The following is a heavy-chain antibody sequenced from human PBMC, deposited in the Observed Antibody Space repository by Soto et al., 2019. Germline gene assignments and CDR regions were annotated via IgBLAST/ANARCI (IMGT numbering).Heavy chain of an antibody. D-gene: IGHD3-10*01. CDR3: ARRGFFDY. CDR2: ISNTGST. V-gene: IGHV4-61*05. J-gene: IGHJ4*02. Sequence: SETLSLTCTVSGGSISSSSYYWGWIRQPPGKGLELIGYISNTGSTNYNPSLKSRVTISVDTSKNQFSPKLSSVTAADAAVYYCARRGFFDYWGQGTLVTVSS. CDR1: GGSISSSSYY.